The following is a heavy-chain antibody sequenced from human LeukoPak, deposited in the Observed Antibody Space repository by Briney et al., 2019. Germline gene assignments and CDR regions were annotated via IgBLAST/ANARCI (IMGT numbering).Heavy chain of an antibody. CDR1: GLTFDDST. J-gene: IGHJ4*02. Sequence: GRSLRLSRAAAGLTFDDSTMHWVSQARGKGLEWVSFISWDGASTSHAASVKGPFTISRDNSKNSQYLQMNSLRAEDTALYYCARGLEGNTYYYFWSGYYTYGVDYWGQRTLVTVSS. D-gene: IGHD3-3*01. CDR3: ARGLEGNTYYYFWSGYYTYGVDY. CDR2: ISWDGAST. V-gene: IGHV3-43*01.